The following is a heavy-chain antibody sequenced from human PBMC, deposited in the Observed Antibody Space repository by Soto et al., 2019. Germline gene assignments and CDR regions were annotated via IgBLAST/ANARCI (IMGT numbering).Heavy chain of an antibody. CDR1: GYTFTSYA. CDR2: INAGNGNT. V-gene: IGHV1-3*01. CDR3: ARTVGHGYDPFDY. Sequence: ASVKVSCKASGYTFTSYAMHWLRQAPGQRLEWMGWINAGNGNTKYSQKFQGRVTITRDTSASTAYMELSSLRSEDTAVYYCARTVGHGYDPFDYWGQGTLVTVSS. J-gene: IGHJ4*02. D-gene: IGHD5-12*01.